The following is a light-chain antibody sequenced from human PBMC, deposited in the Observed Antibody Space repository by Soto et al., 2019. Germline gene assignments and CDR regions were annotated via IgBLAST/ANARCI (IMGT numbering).Light chain of an antibody. CDR1: SSNIGAGYD. V-gene: IGLV1-40*01. CDR3: QSYDSSLSWV. Sequence: QSVLTQPPLASGAPGQRVTISCTGSSSNIGAGYDVHWYQQLPGTAPKLLIYGNSNRPSGVPDRFSGSKSGTSASLAITGLQAEDEADYYCQSYDSSLSWVFGGGTQLTVL. J-gene: IGLJ3*02. CDR2: GNS.